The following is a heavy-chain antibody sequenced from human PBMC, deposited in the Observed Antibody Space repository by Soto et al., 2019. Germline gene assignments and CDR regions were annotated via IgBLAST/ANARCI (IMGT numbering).Heavy chain of an antibody. Sequence: SETLSLTCTVSGGSISSGGYYWSWIRQHTGKGLEWIGYIYYSGSTYYNPSLKSRVTISVDTSKNQCSLKLSSVTAADTAVYYCARVGGDYVAFDIWGQGTMVTVSS. J-gene: IGHJ3*02. CDR3: ARVGGDYVAFDI. V-gene: IGHV4-31*03. CDR2: IYYSGST. D-gene: IGHD4-17*01. CDR1: GGSISSGGYY.